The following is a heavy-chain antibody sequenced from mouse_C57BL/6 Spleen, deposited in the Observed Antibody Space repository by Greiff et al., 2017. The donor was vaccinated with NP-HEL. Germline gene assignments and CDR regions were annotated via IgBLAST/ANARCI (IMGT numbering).Heavy chain of an antibody. J-gene: IGHJ2*01. V-gene: IGHV5-4*01. D-gene: IGHD1-1*01. CDR2: ISDGGSYT. CDR1: GFTFSSYA. Sequence: EVQVVESGGGLVKPGGSLKLSCAASGFTFSSYAMSWVRQTPEKRLEWVATISDGGSYTYYPDNVKGRFTISRDNAKNNLYLQMSHLKSEDTAMYYCARDQDYGISYFDYWGQGTTLTVSS. CDR3: ARDQDYGISYFDY.